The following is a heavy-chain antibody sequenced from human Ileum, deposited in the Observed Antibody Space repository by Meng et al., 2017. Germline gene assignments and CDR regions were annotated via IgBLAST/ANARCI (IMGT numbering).Heavy chain of an antibody. CDR2: IIPIFGTA. D-gene: IGHD2-8*01. Sequence: QGQLVQVGGGVKKAGSWVKVSCKASGGTFSSYAISWVRQAPGQGLEWVGGIIPIFGTANYAQKFQGRVMITADESTSTAYMELSSLRSEDTAVYYCARVNDNGVCVIWGQGTLVTVSS. CDR1: GGTFSSYA. V-gene: IGHV1-69*01. CDR3: ARVNDNGVCVI. J-gene: IGHJ4*02.